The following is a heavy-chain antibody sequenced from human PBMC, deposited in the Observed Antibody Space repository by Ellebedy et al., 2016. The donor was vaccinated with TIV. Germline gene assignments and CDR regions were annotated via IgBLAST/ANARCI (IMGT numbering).Heavy chain of an antibody. V-gene: IGHV3-7*01. CDR2: IKQDGSEK. CDR1: GFTVSSNY. Sequence: GESLKISCAASGFTVSSNYMSWVRQAPGKGLEWVANIKQDGSEKYYVDSVKGRFTISRDNAKNSLYLQMNSLRVEDTAVYYCARRYFDYWGQGTLVTVSS. CDR3: ARRYFDY. J-gene: IGHJ4*02.